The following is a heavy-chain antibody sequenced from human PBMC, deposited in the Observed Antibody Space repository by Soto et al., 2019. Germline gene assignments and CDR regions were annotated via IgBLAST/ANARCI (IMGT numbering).Heavy chain of an antibody. CDR2: ISTNGVCT. CDR3: ARGYCSAAGCYPNDAFDI. D-gene: IGHD2-2*01. CDR1: GFTFSTSA. J-gene: IGHJ3*02. Sequence: GGSLRLSCVVSGFTFSTSAMNWVRQAPGKGLEYVSTISTNGVCTYYAKSVKGRFTISRDNSRNTLYLQMGSLRPEDMAVYYCARGYCSAAGCYPNDAFDIWGQGIMVTVSS. V-gene: IGHV3-64*01.